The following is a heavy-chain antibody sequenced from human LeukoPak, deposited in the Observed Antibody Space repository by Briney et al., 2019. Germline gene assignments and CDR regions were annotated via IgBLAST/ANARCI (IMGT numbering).Heavy chain of an antibody. V-gene: IGHV1-18*01. D-gene: IGHD1-26*01. CDR3: ANHRAYSGSYNY. CDR2: ISAYNGNT. Sequence: ASVTVSCKASGYTFTSYGISWVRQAPGQGLEWMGWISAYNGNTNYAQKLQGRVAMTTDTSTSTAYMELRSLRSDDTAVYYCANHRAYSGSYNYWGQGTLVTVSS. CDR1: GYTFTSYG. J-gene: IGHJ4*02.